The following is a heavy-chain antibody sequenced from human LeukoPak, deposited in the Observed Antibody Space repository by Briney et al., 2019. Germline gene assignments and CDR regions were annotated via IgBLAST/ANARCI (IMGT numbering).Heavy chain of an antibody. V-gene: IGHV3-30*18. CDR1: GFTFSSYG. Sequence: PGGSLRLSCAASGFTFSSYGMHWVRQAPGKGLEWVAVISYDGSNKYYADSVKGRFTISRDNSKNTLYLQMNSLRAEDTAVYYCAKDLGYYDSSGYYPYYYYGMDVWGQGTTVTVSS. J-gene: IGHJ6*02. CDR3: AKDLGYYDSSGYYPYYYYGMDV. CDR2: ISYDGSNK. D-gene: IGHD3-22*01.